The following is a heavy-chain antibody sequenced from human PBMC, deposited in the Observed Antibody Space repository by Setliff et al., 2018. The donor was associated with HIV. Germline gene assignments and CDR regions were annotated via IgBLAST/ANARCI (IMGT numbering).Heavy chain of an antibody. J-gene: IGHJ3*01. Sequence: SETLSLTCTVSGDPINSHYWSWIRQPPGEGLEWIGHISYSEYTNYNPSLKSRVTISLDTSKKHFSLDLYSVTAADTAVYYCAREHNSGTLHAFDLWGQGTKVTVAS. CDR3: AREHNSGTLHAFDL. CDR1: GDPINSHY. D-gene: IGHD1-26*01. CDR2: ISYSEYT. V-gene: IGHV4-59*11.